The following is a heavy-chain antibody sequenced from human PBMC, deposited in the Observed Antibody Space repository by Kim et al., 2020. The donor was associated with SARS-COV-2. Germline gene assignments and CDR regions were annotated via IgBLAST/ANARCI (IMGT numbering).Heavy chain of an antibody. CDR3: ARRDPSDEDCFDY. CDR1: GFNFSSYW. Sequence: GGSLRLSCAASGFNFSSYWMHWVRQAPGKGLVWVSRINSDGSSTSNADSVKGRFTISRDNAKNTLYLQMNSLRAEDTAVYYCARRDPSDEDCFDYWGQGTLVTVSS. CDR2: INSDGSST. J-gene: IGHJ4*02. D-gene: IGHD2-21*01. V-gene: IGHV3-74*01.